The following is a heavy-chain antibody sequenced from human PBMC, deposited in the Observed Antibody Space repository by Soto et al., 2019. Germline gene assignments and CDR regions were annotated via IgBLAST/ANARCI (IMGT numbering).Heavy chain of an antibody. D-gene: IGHD5-12*01. CDR3: ARGPAGGRDIVATIRGWNWFDP. CDR1: GGSFSGYY. J-gene: IGHJ5*02. Sequence: SETLSLTCAVYGGSFSGYYWSWIRQPPGKGLEWIGEINHSGSTNYNPSLKSRVTISVDTSKNQFSLKLSSVTAADTAVYYCARGPAGGRDIVATIRGWNWFDPWGQGTLVTVSS. CDR2: INHSGST. V-gene: IGHV4-34*01.